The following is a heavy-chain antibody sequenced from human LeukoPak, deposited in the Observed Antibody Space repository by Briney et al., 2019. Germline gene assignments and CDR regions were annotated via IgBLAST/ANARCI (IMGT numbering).Heavy chain of an antibody. CDR2: IASSSSYI. V-gene: IGHV3-21*01. Sequence: AESLRLSCAASGFTFSTYTMNWVRQAPGKGLEWVSSIASSSSYIYYADSVKGRFTISRDNAKNSLYLQMNSLRDEDTAVYYCVRDPDALDFWGQGTPVTVSS. CDR3: VRDPDALDF. J-gene: IGHJ4*02. CDR1: GFTFSTYT.